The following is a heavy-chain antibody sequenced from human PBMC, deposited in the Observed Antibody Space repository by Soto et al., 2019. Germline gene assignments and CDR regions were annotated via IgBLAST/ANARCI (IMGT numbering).Heavy chain of an antibody. CDR2: ISGSGGST. Sequence: GGSLRLSCAASGFTFSSYAMSWVRQAPGKGLEWVSSISGSGGSTYYADSVKGRFIISRDNSKSTRYLQMISLRAEVTAVYYCATGTFNLDSWGQGTLVTVPQ. V-gene: IGHV3-23*01. J-gene: IGHJ4*02. CDR1: GFTFSSYA. CDR3: ATGTFNLDS.